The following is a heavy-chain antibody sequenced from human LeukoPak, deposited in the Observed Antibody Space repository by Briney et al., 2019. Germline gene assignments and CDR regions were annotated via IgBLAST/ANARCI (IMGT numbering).Heavy chain of an antibody. CDR3: ARAREVLAEPDAFDI. CDR1: GGSISSGSYY. J-gene: IGHJ3*02. V-gene: IGHV4-61*02. Sequence: PSQTLSLTCTVSGGSISSGSYYWSWIRQPAGKGLEWIGRIYTSGSTNYNPSLKSRVTISVDTSKNQFSLKLSSVTAADTAVYYCARAREVLAEPDAFDIWGQGTMVTVSS. CDR2: IYTSGST. D-gene: IGHD6-13*01.